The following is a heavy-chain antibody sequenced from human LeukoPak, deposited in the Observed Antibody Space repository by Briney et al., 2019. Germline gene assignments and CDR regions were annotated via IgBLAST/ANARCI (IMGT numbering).Heavy chain of an antibody. CDR3: ARVITIIRGLDP. Sequence: SETLSLTCTVSGGSISGYYWNWIRQPPGKGLEWIGYIYYSGSTNYNPSLKSRLTISLDMSKNQFSLKLTSVTAADTAVYYCARVITIIRGLDPWGQGTLVTVSS. CDR1: GGSISGYY. D-gene: IGHD3-10*01. J-gene: IGHJ5*02. V-gene: IGHV4-59*01. CDR2: IYYSGST.